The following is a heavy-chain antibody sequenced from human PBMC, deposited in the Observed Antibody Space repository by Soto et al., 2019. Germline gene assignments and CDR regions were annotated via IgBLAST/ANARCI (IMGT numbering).Heavy chain of an antibody. V-gene: IGHV1-69*13. D-gene: IGHD3-10*01. Sequence: SVKVSCKASGGTFSSYAISWVRQAPGQGIEKIGGIIPIFGTANYAQKLQGRVTITADESTSTAYMELSSLRSEDTAVYYCARDLSDMVRGVPPNYYYYGMDVWGQGTTVTVSS. CDR1: GGTFSSYA. J-gene: IGHJ6*02. CDR3: ARDLSDMVRGVPPNYYYYGMDV. CDR2: IIPIFGTA.